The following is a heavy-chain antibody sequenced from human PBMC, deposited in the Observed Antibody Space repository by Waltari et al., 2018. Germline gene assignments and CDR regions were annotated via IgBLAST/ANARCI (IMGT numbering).Heavy chain of an antibody. D-gene: IGHD6-13*01. CDR1: RYTFTDFY. CDR2: LDPKDGET. CDR3: ARGVYRGRTRFDY. J-gene: IGHJ4*02. V-gene: IGHV1-69-2*01. Sequence: EVQLLQSGAEVKKPGATVKISCKVSRYTFTDFYIHWVQQAPGKGLEWMGLLDPKDGETIYAEKFQGRVTMTADTSTDTAYMEVSSLSSGDTAVYYCARGVYRGRTRFDYWGQGTLVTVSS.